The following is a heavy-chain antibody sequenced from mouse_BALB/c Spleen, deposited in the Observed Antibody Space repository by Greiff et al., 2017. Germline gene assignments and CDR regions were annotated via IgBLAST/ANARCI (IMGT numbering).Heavy chain of an antibody. CDR1: GFTFSSYA. CDR2: ISSGGST. J-gene: IGHJ2*01. V-gene: IGHV5-6-5*01. CDR3: ARRNYYGSSPHYFDY. D-gene: IGHD1-1*01. Sequence: EVQRVESGGDLVKPGGSLKLSCAASGFTFSSYAMSWVRQTPEKRLEWVASISSGGSTYYPDSVKGRFTISRDNARNILYLQMSSLRSEDTAMYYCARRNYYGSSPHYFDYWGQGTTLTVSS.